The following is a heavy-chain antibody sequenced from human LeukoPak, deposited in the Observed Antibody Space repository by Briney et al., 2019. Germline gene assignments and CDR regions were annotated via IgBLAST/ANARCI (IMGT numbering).Heavy chain of an antibody. D-gene: IGHD6-13*01. CDR1: GFTFSNAW. V-gene: IGHV3-15*01. Sequence: GGSLRLSCAASGFTFSNAWMSWGREAPGKGLEWVGRIKSKTDGGTTDYAAPVKGRFTISRVDSKNTLYLQMNSLKTEDTAVYYCTTSIAAAGYDAFDIWGQGTMVTVSS. CDR2: IKSKTDGGTT. CDR3: TTSIAAAGYDAFDI. J-gene: IGHJ3*02.